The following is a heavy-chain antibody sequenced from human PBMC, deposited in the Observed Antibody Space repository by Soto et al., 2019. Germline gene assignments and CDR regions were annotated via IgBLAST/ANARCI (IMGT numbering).Heavy chain of an antibody. CDR3: ARPRRLTVTGPYDY. CDR1: GYTFTGYY. CDR2: INPNSGGT. Sequence: ASVKVSCKASGYTFTGYYMHWVRQAPGQGLEWMGWINPNSGGTNYAQKFQGWVTITRDTSTSTAYMELSRLRSEDTAVYYCARPRRLTVTGPYDYWGQGTLVTVSS. J-gene: IGHJ4*02. D-gene: IGHD4-17*01. V-gene: IGHV1-2*04.